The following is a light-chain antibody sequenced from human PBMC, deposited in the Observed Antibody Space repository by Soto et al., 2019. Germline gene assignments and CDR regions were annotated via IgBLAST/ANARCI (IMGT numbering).Light chain of an antibody. CDR3: CSYAGSSTNWV. J-gene: IGLJ3*02. CDR2: EGS. V-gene: IGLV2-23*01. Sequence: QSALTQPASVSGSPGQSITISCTETSSDVGSYNLVSWYQQHPGKAPKLMIYEGSKRPSGVSNRFSGSKSGNTASLTISGLQAEYEADYYCCSYAGSSTNWVFGGGTKLTVL. CDR1: SSDVGSYNL.